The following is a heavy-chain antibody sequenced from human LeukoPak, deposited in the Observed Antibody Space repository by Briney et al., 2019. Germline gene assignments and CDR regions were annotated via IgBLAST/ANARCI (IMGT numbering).Heavy chain of an antibody. CDR2: ISAYNGST. Sequence: ASVKVSCKASGYTFTSYGISWVRQAPGQGLEWMGWISAYNGSTSYAQKFQGRVTMTRDMSTSTVYMELSSLRSEDTAVYYCARAGGNSYYYYYYYMDVWGKGTTVTVSS. CDR3: ARAGGNSYYYYYYYMDV. D-gene: IGHD4-23*01. V-gene: IGHV1-18*01. J-gene: IGHJ6*03. CDR1: GYTFTSYG.